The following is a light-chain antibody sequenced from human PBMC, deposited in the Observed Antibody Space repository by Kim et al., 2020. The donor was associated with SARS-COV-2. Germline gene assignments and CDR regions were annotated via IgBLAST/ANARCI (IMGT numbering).Light chain of an antibody. V-gene: IGLV2-8*01. CDR1: SSDVGGYSS. CDR2: EVT. J-gene: IGLJ1*01. CDR3: SSYGGSNNFV. Sequence: QSALTQPPSASGSPGQSVTIPCTGTSSDVGGYSSVSWYQQHPGKAPKLMIYEVTKRPSGVPDRFSGSKSGNTASLTVSGLRADDEADYYCSSYGGSNNFVFGTGTKVTVL.